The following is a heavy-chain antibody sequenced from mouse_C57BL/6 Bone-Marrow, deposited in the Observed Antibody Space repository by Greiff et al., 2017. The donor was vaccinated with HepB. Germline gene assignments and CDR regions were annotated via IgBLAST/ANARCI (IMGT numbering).Heavy chain of an antibody. Sequence: PIQGLEWNGNIDPSDSETQYNQKFKDNATLTVDKSSSTAYMQLSSLTSEDSAVYYCARGRNWDYWGQGTTLTVSS. D-gene: IGHD4-1*02. CDR2: IDPSDSET. J-gene: IGHJ2*01. CDR3: ARGRNWDY. V-gene: IGHV1-52*01.